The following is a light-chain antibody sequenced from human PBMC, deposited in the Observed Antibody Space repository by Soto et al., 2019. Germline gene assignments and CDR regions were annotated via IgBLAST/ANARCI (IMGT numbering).Light chain of an antibody. V-gene: IGKV3-20*01. CDR1: QSVSSSY. CDR3: QQYGSSPWT. J-gene: IGKJ1*01. Sequence: EIVVTQSPGTLSLSPGERATLSCRASQSVSSSYLAWYQQKPGQAPRLLIYGASSRATGIPDRFSGSGSGTDFTLTISRLEPEDFAGYYCQQYGSSPWTFGQGTKV. CDR2: GAS.